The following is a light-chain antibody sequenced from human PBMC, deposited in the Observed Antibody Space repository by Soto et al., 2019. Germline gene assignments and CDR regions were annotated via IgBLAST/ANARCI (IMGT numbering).Light chain of an antibody. V-gene: IGLV2-14*01. CDR1: SSDVSGYNY. CDR3: NSYTGSGIV. CDR2: EVS. Sequence: QSALAQPASVSGSPGQSITISCTGTSSDVSGYNYVSWYQHHPGKAPKLMIYEVSNRPSGVSYRFSGSKSGNTASLTISGLQAEDEADYSCNSYTGSGIVFGTGTKVTVL. J-gene: IGLJ1*01.